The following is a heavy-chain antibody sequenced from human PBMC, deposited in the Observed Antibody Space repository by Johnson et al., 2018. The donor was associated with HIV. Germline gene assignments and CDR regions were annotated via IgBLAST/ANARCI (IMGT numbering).Heavy chain of an antibody. CDR2: ISWNSGSI. Sequence: VQLVESGGGLVQPGRSLRLSCAASGFTFDDYAMHWVRQAPGKGLEWVSGISWNSGSIGYADSVKGRFTISRDNAKNSLYLQMNSLRAEDTALYYCAKEGMGWLHHDAFDIWGQGTMVTVSS. D-gene: IGHD5-24*01. J-gene: IGHJ3*02. CDR1: GFTFDDYA. V-gene: IGHV3-9*01. CDR3: AKEGMGWLHHDAFDI.